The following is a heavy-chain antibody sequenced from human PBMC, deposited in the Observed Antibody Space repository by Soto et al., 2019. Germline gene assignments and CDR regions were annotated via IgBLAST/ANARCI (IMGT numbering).Heavy chain of an antibody. CDR2: ISAYNGNT. V-gene: IGHV1-18*01. D-gene: IGHD4-17*01. J-gene: IGHJ4*02. Sequence: QVQLVQSGAEVKKPGASVKVSCKASGYTFTSYGISWVRQAPGQGLEWMGWISAYNGNTNYAQKLQGRVTMTTDTSPSTADMELRSLRSDDTAVYYCARDPGVTVTAYYFDYWGQGTLVTVSS. CDR1: GYTFTSYG. CDR3: ARDPGVTVTAYYFDY.